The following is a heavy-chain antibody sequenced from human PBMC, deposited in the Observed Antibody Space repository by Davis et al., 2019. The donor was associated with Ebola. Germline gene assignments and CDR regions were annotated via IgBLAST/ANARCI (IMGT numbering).Heavy chain of an antibody. CDR2: IYYNGIT. D-gene: IGHD5-18*01. CDR3: ARARVRGYNYGLDS. Sequence: MPSETLSLTCNVSGGPVSGGGYYWTWIRQPPGKRLEWMGYIYYNGITIDNPSLKSRVTISVDTSKNQFALNLRSVSAADTAVYFCARARVRGYNYGLDSWGQGTLVTVSS. CDR1: GGPVSGGGYY. V-gene: IGHV4-61*08. J-gene: IGHJ4*02.